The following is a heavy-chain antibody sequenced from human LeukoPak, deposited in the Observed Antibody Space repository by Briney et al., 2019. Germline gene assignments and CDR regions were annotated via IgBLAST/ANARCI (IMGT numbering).Heavy chain of an antibody. J-gene: IGHJ4*02. V-gene: IGHV4-34*01. D-gene: IGHD3-10*01. CDR2: INHSGST. Sequence: SETLSLTCAVYGGSFSGYYWSWIRQPPGKGLEWIGEINHSGSTNYNPSLKSRVTISVDTSKNQFSLKPSSVTAADTAVYYCARHQTYYYGSGRLNRFDYWGQGTLVTVSS. CDR3: ARHQTYYYGSGRLNRFDY. CDR1: GGSFSGYY.